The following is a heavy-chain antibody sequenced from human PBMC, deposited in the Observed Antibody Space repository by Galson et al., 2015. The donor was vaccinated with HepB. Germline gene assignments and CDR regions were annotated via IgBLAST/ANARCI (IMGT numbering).Heavy chain of an antibody. V-gene: IGHV1-2*02. CDR3: ARDQPRLGYCSSTSCRDAFDI. J-gene: IGHJ3*02. D-gene: IGHD2-2*01. CDR2: INPNSGGT. Sequence: SVKVSCKASGYTFTGYYMHWVRQAPGQGLEWVGWINPNSGGTNYAQKFQGRVTMTRDTSISTAYMELSRLRSDDTAVYYCARDQPRLGYCSSTSCRDAFDIWGQGTMVTVSS. CDR1: GYTFTGYY.